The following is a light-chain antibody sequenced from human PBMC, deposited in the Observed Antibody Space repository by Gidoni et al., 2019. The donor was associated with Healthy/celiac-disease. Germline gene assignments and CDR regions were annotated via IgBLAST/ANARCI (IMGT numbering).Light chain of an antibody. CDR1: QRVSSY. Sequence: EIVLTQSPATLSLSPGERATLSCRASQRVSSYLAWDQQKPGQAPRLLIYDASNRATGIPARFSGSGSGTDFTLTISSLEPEEFAVYYCQQRSNWPPLTFGGGTKVEIK. J-gene: IGKJ4*01. CDR2: DAS. CDR3: QQRSNWPPLT. V-gene: IGKV3-11*01.